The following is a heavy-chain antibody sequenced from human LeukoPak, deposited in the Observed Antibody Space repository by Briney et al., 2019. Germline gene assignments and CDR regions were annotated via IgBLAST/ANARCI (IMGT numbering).Heavy chain of an antibody. CDR1: GYTFTDYY. V-gene: IGHV1-8*02. CDR3: ARVKQVLLWFGEYHRADFDY. Sequence: ASVKVSCKTSGYTFTDYYMHWVRQATGQGLEWMGWMNPNSGNTGYAQKFQGRVTMTRNTSISTAYMELSSLRSEDTAVYYCARVKQVLLWFGEYHRADFDYWGQGTLVTVSS. D-gene: IGHD3-10*01. J-gene: IGHJ4*02. CDR2: MNPNSGNT.